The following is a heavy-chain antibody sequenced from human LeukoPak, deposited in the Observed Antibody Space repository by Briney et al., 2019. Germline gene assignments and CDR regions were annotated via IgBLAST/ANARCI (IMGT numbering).Heavy chain of an antibody. CDR3: ARDPATVAGTPNFDY. V-gene: IGHV3-11*04. CDR1: GFTFSDYY. Sequence: GGSLRLSCAVSGFTFSDYYMSWVRQAPGKGLEWVSYISSVGSIIYYADSVEGRFTISRDNAKNSLSLQMNSLRAEDTAVYYCARDPATVAGTPNFDYWGQGTLVTVSS. CDR2: ISSVGSII. D-gene: IGHD6-19*01. J-gene: IGHJ4*02.